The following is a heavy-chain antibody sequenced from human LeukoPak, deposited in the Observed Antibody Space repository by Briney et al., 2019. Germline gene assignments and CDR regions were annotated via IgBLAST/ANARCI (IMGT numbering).Heavy chain of an antibody. V-gene: IGHV3-74*03. CDR2: INSDGRRT. CDR1: GFPLSGYW. CDR3: ARAMITSTPSPEH. J-gene: IGHJ1*01. Sequence: GGSLRLSCAASGFPLSGYWMHWVRHGPGKGMVWVSRINSDGRRTAYADSVKGRFTISRDNAKNTLYLQMDSLRAEDTAVYYCARAMITSTPSPEHWGQGTLVTVSS. D-gene: IGHD3-16*01.